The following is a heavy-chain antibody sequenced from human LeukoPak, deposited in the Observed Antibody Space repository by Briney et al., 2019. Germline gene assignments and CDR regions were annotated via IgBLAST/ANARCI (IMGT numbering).Heavy chain of an antibody. V-gene: IGHV3-23*01. CDR1: GFIFRSYA. D-gene: IGHD3-9*01. J-gene: IGHJ4*02. Sequence: GGSLRLSCAASGFIFRSYAMSWVRQAPGKGLEWVSAITGSGDSTYYADSVKGRFTISRDNSKNTLYVEMNTLRAEDTAVYYCAKWGDYDILTGYYVSDFWGQGTLVTVSS. CDR3: AKWGDYDILTGYYVSDF. CDR2: ITGSGDST.